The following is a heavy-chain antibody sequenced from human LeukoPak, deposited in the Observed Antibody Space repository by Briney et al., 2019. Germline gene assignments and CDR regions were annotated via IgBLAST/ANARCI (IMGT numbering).Heavy chain of an antibody. D-gene: IGHD2-2*01. CDR1: GSTFSSYS. J-gene: IGHJ4*02. CDR2: ISSSSSYI. V-gene: IGHV3-21*01. CDR3: ATRDDCSSTSCSHFDY. Sequence: GGSLRLSCAASGSTFSSYSMNWVRQAPGKGLEWVSSISSSSSYIYYADSVKGRFTISRDNAKNSLYLQMNSLRAEDTAVYYCATRDDCSSTSCSHFDYWGQGTLVTVSS.